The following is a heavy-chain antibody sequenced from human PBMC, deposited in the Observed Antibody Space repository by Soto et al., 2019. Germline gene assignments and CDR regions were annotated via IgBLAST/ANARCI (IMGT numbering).Heavy chain of an antibody. CDR2: ISYDGSNK. V-gene: IGHV3-30*18. CDR3: AKDEARRWYSSGWPSTPDYYYGMDV. J-gene: IGHJ6*02. CDR1: GFTFSSYG. D-gene: IGHD6-19*01. Sequence: PPGGSLRLSCAASGFTFSSYGMHWVRQAPGKGLEWVAVISYDGSNKYYADSVKGRFTISRDNSKNTLYLQMNSLRAEDTAVYYCAKDEARRWYSSGWPSTPDYYYGMDVWGQGTTVTVSS.